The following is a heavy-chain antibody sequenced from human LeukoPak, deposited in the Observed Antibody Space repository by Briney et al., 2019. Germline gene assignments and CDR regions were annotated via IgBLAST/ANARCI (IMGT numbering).Heavy chain of an antibody. D-gene: IGHD4-17*01. CDR1: GFIFSSYS. Sequence: GGALRLSCAASGFIFSSYSMNWVRQAQGKGLEWVSSISSSSNYIYYADSVRGRFTISRDNAKNSLYLQMNSLRAEDTAVYYCAGGDGDYDYFDYWGQGILVTVSS. J-gene: IGHJ4*02. CDR3: AGGDGDYDYFDY. V-gene: IGHV3-21*01. CDR2: ISSSSNYI.